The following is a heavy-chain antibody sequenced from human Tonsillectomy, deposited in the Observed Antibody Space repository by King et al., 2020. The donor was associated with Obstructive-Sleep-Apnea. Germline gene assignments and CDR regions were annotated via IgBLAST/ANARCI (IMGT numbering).Heavy chain of an antibody. CDR2: IKQDGSEK. CDR1: GFTFSSYW. CDR3: ARPIAVAGTYYFDY. J-gene: IGHJ4*02. V-gene: IGHV3-7*03. D-gene: IGHD6-19*01. Sequence: VQLVESGGGLVQPGGSLRLSCAASGFTFSSYWMSWVRQAPGQGLEWVANIKQDGSEKYYVDSVKGRFTISRDNAKNSLYLQMNSLRAEDTAVYYCARPIAVAGTYYFDYWGQGTLVTVSS.